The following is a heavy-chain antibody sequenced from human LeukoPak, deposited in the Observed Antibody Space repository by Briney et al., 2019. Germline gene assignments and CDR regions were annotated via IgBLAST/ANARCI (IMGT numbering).Heavy chain of an antibody. CDR2: ISGSGGST. CDR3: ARDSYGSGSYYFLYYFDY. Sequence: GGSLRLSCAASGFTFSSYGMSWVRQAPGKGLEWVSAISGSGGSTYYADSVKGRFTISRDNSKNTLYLQMNSLRAEDTAVYYCARDSYGSGSYYFLYYFDYWGQGTLVTVSS. D-gene: IGHD3-10*01. V-gene: IGHV3-23*01. J-gene: IGHJ4*02. CDR1: GFTFSSYG.